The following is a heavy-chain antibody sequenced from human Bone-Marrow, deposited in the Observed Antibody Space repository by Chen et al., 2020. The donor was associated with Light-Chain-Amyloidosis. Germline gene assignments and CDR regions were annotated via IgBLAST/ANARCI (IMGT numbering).Heavy chain of an antibody. Sequence: EVPLVESGGGLVKPGGSLRLSCAASGFTFSLYGMHWFRQAPGKGLEWVSLIYSGGSTYYADFVKGRFTISRDSSKNTVFLQMNSLRAEDTALYYCATEGRDPGYSYGYLNYWGQGTLVAVSS. CDR1: GFTFSLYG. V-gene: IGHV3-66*01. J-gene: IGHJ4*02. CDR3: ATEGRDPGYSYGYLNY. D-gene: IGHD5-18*01. CDR2: IYSGGST.